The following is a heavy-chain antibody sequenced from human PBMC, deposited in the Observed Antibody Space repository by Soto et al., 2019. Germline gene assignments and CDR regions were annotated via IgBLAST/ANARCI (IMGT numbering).Heavy chain of an antibody. CDR1: GFTFSSYS. V-gene: IGHV3-48*01. J-gene: IGHJ3*02. D-gene: IGHD5-12*01. CDR3: ARDGYNYAFDI. Sequence: GGSLRLSCAASGFTFSSYSMNWVRQAPGKGLEWVSYISSISSTIYYADSVKGRFTISRDNAKNSLYLQMNSLRAEDTAVYYCARDGYNYAFDIWGQGTMVTVSS. CDR2: ISSISSTI.